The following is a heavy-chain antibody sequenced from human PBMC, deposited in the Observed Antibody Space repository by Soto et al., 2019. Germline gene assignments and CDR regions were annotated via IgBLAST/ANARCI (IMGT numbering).Heavy chain of an antibody. CDR1: GFTVSSKY. J-gene: IGHJ6*04. V-gene: IGHV3-66*01. CDR2: IQSGGTT. D-gene: IGHD2-15*01. CDR3: ARDDVLCDGGRCYGIPLYV. Sequence: EVQLVESGGGLVQPGGSLRLSCAASGFTVSSKYMTWVRQAPVKGLEWVSLIQSGGTTYYADSVKDRFTISGDTSENTLHLQMDSLRGEDTAVYYCARDDVLCDGGRCYGIPLYVWGKGTTVTVSS.